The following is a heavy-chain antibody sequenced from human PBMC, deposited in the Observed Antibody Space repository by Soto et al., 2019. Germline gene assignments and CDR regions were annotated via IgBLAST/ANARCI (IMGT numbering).Heavy chain of an antibody. J-gene: IGHJ5*02. CDR2: ISYDGSNK. D-gene: IGHD1-26*01. V-gene: IGHV3-30*18. CDR3: AKNQGVELVPLATVDWFDL. Sequence: PGGSLRLSCAASGFTFSSYGMHWVRQAPGKGLEWVAVISYDGSNKYYADSVKGRFTISRDNSKNTLYLQMNSLRAEDTAVYHCAKNQGVELVPLATVDWFDLWGQGSVVTVSS. CDR1: GFTFSSYG.